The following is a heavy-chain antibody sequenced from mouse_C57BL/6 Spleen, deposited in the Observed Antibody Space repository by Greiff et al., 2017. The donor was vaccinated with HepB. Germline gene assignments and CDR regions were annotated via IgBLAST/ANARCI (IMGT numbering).Heavy chain of an antibody. CDR1: GFTFSSYT. V-gene: IGHV5-9*01. D-gene: IGHD1-1*01. CDR2: ISGGGGNT. Sequence: EVMLVESGGGLVKPGGSLKLSCAASGFTFSSYTMSWVRQTPEKRLEWVATISGGGGNTYYPDSVKGRFTISRDEAKNTLYLQMSSLRSEDTALYYCARGYYYGSSFHWYFDVWGTGTTVTVSS. CDR3: ARGYYYGSSFHWYFDV. J-gene: IGHJ1*03.